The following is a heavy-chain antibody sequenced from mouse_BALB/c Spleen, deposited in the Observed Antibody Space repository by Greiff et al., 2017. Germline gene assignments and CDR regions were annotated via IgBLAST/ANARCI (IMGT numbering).Heavy chain of an antibody. CDR3: ARGGSSEAWFAY. V-gene: IGHV1S45*01. J-gene: IGHJ3*01. D-gene: IGHD1-1*01. CDR1: GYTFTNHH. Sequence: EVKLVESGAELVRPGASVKISCKAFGYTFTNHHINWVKQRPGQGLDWIGYINPYNDYTSYNQKFKGKATLTVDKSSSTAYMELSSLTSEDSAVYYCARGGSSEAWFAYWGQGTLVTVSA. CDR2: INPYNDYT.